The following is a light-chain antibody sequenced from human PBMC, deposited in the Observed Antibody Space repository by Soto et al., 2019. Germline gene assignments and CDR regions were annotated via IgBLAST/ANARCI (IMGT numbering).Light chain of an antibody. CDR2: GAS. CDR1: QSVTSTY. Sequence: EIVLTQSPGTLPLSPGERATLSCRASQSVTSTYLAWYQQKPGQAPRLLIDGASTRATGIPDRFSGSGSGTHFTLTISRLEPEDFAVYFCQQYGQSPLTFGGGTKVEI. CDR3: QQYGQSPLT. J-gene: IGKJ4*01. V-gene: IGKV3-20*01.